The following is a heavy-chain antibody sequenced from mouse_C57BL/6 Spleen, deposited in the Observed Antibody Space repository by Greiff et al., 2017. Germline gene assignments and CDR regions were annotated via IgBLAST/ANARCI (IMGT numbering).Heavy chain of an antibody. Sequence: EVQLQQSGPVLVKPGASVKMSCKASGYTFTDYYMNWVKQSHGKSLEWIGVINPYNGGTSYNQKFKGKATLTVDKSSSTAYMELNSLTSEDSAVYYCAREGGAPYFDVWGTGTTVTVSS. CDR2: INPYNGGT. CDR1: GYTFTDYY. V-gene: IGHV1-19*01. CDR3: AREGGAPYFDV. D-gene: IGHD1-1*02. J-gene: IGHJ1*03.